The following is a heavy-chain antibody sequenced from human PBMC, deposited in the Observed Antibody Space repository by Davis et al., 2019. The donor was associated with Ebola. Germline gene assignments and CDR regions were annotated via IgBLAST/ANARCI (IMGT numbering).Heavy chain of an antibody. CDR1: GFTFSRYW. CDR3: ANWNYQYGMDV. D-gene: IGHD1-1*01. CDR2: IDLDGSST. J-gene: IGHJ6*04. V-gene: IGHV3-74*01. Sequence: PGGSLRLSCAASGFTFSRYWMHWVRQAPGKGLVWVSRIDLDGSSTSYADSVKGQFTISRDNAKNTLYLQMNSLIAEDTAVYYCANWNYQYGMDVWGKGTTVTVSS.